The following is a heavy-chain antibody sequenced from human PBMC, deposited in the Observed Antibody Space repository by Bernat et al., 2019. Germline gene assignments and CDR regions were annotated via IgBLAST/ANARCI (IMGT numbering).Heavy chain of an antibody. V-gene: IGHV3-48*02. D-gene: IGHD1-26*01. CDR3: ARAWSSGYDY. CDR2: IGSSGSAI. J-gene: IGHJ4*02. CDR1: GFTFSSYG. Sequence: EVQLLESGGGLVQPGGSLRLSCAASGFTFSSYGMNWVRQAPGKGLEWVSYIGSSGSAIHYADSVKGRFTISRDNAKNSLYLQMNSLRDEDTAVYYCARAWSSGYDYWGQGTLVTVSS.